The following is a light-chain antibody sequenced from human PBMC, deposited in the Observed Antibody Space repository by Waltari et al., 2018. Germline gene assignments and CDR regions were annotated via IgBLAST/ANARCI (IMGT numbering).Light chain of an antibody. CDR3: QQYGNSPFT. CDR1: QSVTSHY. V-gene: IGKV3-20*01. J-gene: IGKJ2*01. Sequence: EDVLTQSPGTLSLSPGDGATLPCRASQSVTSHYLAWYQQRPGQAPRLLIDGASRRATGIPDRVSGSVSGTDFTLTITTLEPEDFAVYYCQQYGNSPFTFGQGTNLEIK. CDR2: GAS.